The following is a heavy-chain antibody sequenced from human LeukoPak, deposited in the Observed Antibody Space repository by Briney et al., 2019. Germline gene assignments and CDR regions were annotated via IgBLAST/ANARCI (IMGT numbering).Heavy chain of an antibody. CDR2: IGVVGSQR. Sequence: PERSLRLSCATSGFTFSHHGFHWVRQVPGNGLEWLALIGVVGSQRHYTDSVKGRFTISRDNSKNTVDLQMDSLRADDTAVYYCVVVIVPAAVWHFDFWGRGTLVTVSS. V-gene: IGHV3-33*01. CDR1: GFTFSHHG. J-gene: IGHJ2*01. D-gene: IGHD2-2*01. CDR3: VVVIVPAAVWHFDF.